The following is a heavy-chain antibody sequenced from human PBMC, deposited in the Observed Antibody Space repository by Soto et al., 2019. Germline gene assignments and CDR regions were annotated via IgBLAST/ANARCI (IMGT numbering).Heavy chain of an antibody. CDR3: AKGVELDV. D-gene: IGHD1-26*01. Sequence: EVLLLESGGGLVQPGGSLRLSCEASGFSFSSFAMNWVRQAPGKGLEWVSAIGDSGASTYYADSVKGRFTISRDNSRNTLYLQLKNLRAEDRAVYYCAKGVELDVWGDGTTVTVSS. J-gene: IGHJ6*04. V-gene: IGHV3-23*01. CDR1: GFSFSSFA. CDR2: IGDSGAST.